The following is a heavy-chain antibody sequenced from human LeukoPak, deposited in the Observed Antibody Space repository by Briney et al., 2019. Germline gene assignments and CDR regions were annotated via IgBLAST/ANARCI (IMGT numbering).Heavy chain of an antibody. CDR2: IYYSGST. CDR1: GGSISSYY. D-gene: IGHD6-19*01. V-gene: IGHV4-59*08. Sequence: PSETLSLTCTVSGGSISSYYWSWIRQPPGKGLEWIGYIYYSGSTNYNPSLRSRVTISVDTSKNQFSLKLSSVTAADTAVYYCARHEDVEQWLGIRYPSILGYMDVWGKGTTVTVSS. J-gene: IGHJ6*03. CDR3: ARHEDVEQWLGIRYPSILGYMDV.